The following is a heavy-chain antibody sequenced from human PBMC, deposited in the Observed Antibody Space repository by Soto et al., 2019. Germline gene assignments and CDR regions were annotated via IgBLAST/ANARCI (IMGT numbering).Heavy chain of an antibody. J-gene: IGHJ6*02. D-gene: IGHD3-3*01. CDR3: ARSRTLYDFWGPYYYYGMDV. V-gene: IGHV3-11*01. Sequence: PGGSLRLSXAASGFTFSDYYMSWIRQAPGKGLEWVSYISSSGSTIYYADSVKGRFTISRDNAKNSLYLQMNSLRAEDTAVYYCARSRTLYDFWGPYYYYGMDVWGQGTTVTVS. CDR1: GFTFSDYY. CDR2: ISSSGSTI.